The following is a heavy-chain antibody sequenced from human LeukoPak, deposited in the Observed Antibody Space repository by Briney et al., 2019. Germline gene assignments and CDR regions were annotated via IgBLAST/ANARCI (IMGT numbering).Heavy chain of an antibody. Sequence: GGSLRLSCSASGFSFSSQTMNWVRQTPGKGLEWVSAISGSGGSTYYADSVKGRFTISRDNSKNTLYPQMNSLRAEDTAVYYCAKGSNYYDRSGYSHYFDNWGQGPWSPSPQ. CDR1: GFSFSSQT. CDR3: AKGSNYYDRSGYSHYFDN. D-gene: IGHD3-22*01. V-gene: IGHV3-23*01. CDR2: ISGSGGST. J-gene: IGHJ4*02.